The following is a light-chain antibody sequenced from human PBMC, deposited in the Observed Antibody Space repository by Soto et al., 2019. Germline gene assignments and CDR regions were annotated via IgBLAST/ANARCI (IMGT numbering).Light chain of an antibody. CDR2: DAS. Sequence: EIWFTQYPGNLSFSPCERATLSFRSSQSVSSSYLAWYQQKPGQAPRLLIYDASSRATGFPARFSGSGFGTDFTLTISRLEPEDFAVYYCQQRSSWPITFGQGTKVDIK. V-gene: IGKV3D-20*02. CDR3: QQRSSWPIT. J-gene: IGKJ1*01. CDR1: QSVSSSY.